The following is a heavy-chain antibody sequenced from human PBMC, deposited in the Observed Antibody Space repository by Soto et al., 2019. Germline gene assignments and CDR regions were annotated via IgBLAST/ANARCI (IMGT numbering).Heavy chain of an antibody. J-gene: IGHJ4*02. V-gene: IGHV3-30-3*01. D-gene: IGHD3-22*01. CDR1: GFTFNSYA. Sequence: PGGSLRLSCAASGFTFNSYAIHCVRQAPGKGLEWVTVISYDGSDKYYADSVKGRFTISRDNSKNTVYLQMNSLRAEDTAVYYCARGPPYSSGSHFTYWGQGALVTSPQ. CDR2: ISYDGSDK. CDR3: ARGPPYSSGSHFTY.